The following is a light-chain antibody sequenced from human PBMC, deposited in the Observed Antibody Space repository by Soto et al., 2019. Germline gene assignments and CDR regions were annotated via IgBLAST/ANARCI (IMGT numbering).Light chain of an antibody. V-gene: IGKV1-5*03. CDR2: KAS. Sequence: DLPMTQSPSTLSASVGDRVTITCRASQSISSWLAWYQQKPGKAPKLLIYKASSLESGVPSRFSGSGSGTEFTLTISSLQPDDIATYYCQQYNSYRTFGQGTKVEIK. CDR3: QQYNSYRT. CDR1: QSISSW. J-gene: IGKJ1*01.